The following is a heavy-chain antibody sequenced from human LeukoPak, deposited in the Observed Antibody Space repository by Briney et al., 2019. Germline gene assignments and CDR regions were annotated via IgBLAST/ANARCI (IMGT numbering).Heavy chain of an antibody. Sequence: GGSLRLSCAASGFTFSTYWMSWVRQAPGKGLEWVANIKQDGSEKYYVDSVKGRFTISRDNAKSSLDLQMNSLRAEDTAVYYCARAMSTFGGVRNYFDSWGQGTLVTVSS. D-gene: IGHD3-16*01. V-gene: IGHV3-7*04. CDR2: IKQDGSEK. CDR3: ARAMSTFGGVRNYFDS. CDR1: GFTFSTYW. J-gene: IGHJ4*02.